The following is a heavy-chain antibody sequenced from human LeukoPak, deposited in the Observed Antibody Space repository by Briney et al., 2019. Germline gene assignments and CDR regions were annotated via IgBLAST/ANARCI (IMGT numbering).Heavy chain of an antibody. CDR3: ARTTKLDYYYYMDA. Sequence: SETLSLTCTVSGGSISSGSYYWSWIRQPAGKGLEWIGRIYTSGSTNYNPSLKSRVTISVDTSKNQFSLKLSSVTAADTAVYYCARTTKLDYYYYMDAWGKGTTVTISS. V-gene: IGHV4-61*02. CDR1: GGSISSGSYY. J-gene: IGHJ6*03. D-gene: IGHD1-1*01. CDR2: IYTSGST.